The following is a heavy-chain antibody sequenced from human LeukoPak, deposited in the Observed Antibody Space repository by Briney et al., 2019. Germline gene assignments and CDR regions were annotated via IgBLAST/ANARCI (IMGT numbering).Heavy chain of an antibody. CDR1: GGTFSSYA. V-gene: IGHV1-69*05. D-gene: IGHD3-10*01. J-gene: IGHJ5*02. CDR2: IIPIFGTA. CDR3: ARCPMPAYGSGSYYKIGWFDP. Sequence: SVKVSCKASGGTFSSYAISSVRQAPGQGLEWMGRIIPIFGTANYAQKFQGRVTITTDESTSTAYMELSSLRSEDTAVYYCARCPMPAYGSGSYYKIGWFDPWGQGTLVTVSS.